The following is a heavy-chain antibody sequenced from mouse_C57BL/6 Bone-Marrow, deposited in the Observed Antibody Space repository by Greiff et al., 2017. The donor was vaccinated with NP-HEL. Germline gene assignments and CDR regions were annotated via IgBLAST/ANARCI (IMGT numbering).Heavy chain of an antibody. V-gene: IGHV5-6*01. CDR3: ARFPLYYYGSSPSYFDY. J-gene: IGHJ2*01. D-gene: IGHD1-1*01. Sequence: EVKVVESGGDLVKPGGSLTLSCAASGFTFSSYGMSWVRQTPDKRLEWVATISSGGSYTYSPDRVKGRFTISRDNAKNTLYLQMRSLKSEDTAMYYCARFPLYYYGSSPSYFDYWGQGTTLTVSS. CDR2: ISSGGSYT. CDR1: GFTFSSYG.